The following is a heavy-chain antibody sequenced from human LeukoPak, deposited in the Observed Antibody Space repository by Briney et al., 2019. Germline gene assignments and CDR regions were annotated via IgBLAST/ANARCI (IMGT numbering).Heavy chain of an antibody. J-gene: IGHJ4*02. CDR2: INPSSGGT. Sequence: ASVKVSCKASGYSFTGYYMHWVRQAPGQGLEWMGWINPSSGGTNYAQKFQGRVTMTRDTSLSTAYMEVSSLRSADTALYYCARDLRGLGDFFDYWGLGTLVTVSS. CDR1: GYSFTGYY. CDR3: ARDLRGLGDFFDY. D-gene: IGHD3/OR15-3a*01. V-gene: IGHV1-2*02.